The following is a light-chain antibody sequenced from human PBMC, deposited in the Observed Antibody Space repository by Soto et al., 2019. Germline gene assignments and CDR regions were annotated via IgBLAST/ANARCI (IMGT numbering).Light chain of an antibody. J-gene: IGKJ5*01. CDR2: AAS. Sequence: DIQMTQSPTSVSASVGDRVTITCRASQDLSSWLAWYQQNPGKAPKLLISAASTLQTGVPSRFSGIGSGTDFTLTIRSLQPEDFATYYFQQPIIVPINFGQGTRL. CDR1: QDLSSW. CDR3: QQPIIVPIN. V-gene: IGKV1D-12*01.